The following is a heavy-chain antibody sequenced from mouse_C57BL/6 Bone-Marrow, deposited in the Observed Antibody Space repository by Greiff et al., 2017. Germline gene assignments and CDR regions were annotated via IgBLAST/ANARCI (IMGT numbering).Heavy chain of an antibody. J-gene: IGHJ4*01. Sequence: QVQLKQPGAELVKPGASVKLSCKASGYTFTSYWMHWVKQRPGQGLEWIGMIHPNSGSTNYNEKFKSKATLTVDKSSSTAYMQLSSLTSEDSAVYYCARPLAYPYAMDYWGQGTSVTVSS. V-gene: IGHV1-64*01. D-gene: IGHD2-10*01. CDR1: GYTFTSYW. CDR3: ARPLAYPYAMDY. CDR2: IHPNSGST.